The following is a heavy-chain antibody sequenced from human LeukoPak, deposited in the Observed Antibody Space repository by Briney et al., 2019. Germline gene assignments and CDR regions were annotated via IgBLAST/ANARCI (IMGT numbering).Heavy chain of an antibody. CDR1: GFTFSSYN. CDR2: INTDSSSI. D-gene: IGHD3-9*01. Sequence: GGSLRLSCAASGFTFSSYNMNWVRQAPGKGLEWISYINTDSSSIYDADSVKGRFTISRDNAKNSLYLQMNSLRDEDTAVYYCARGGLRYFDWLLDYWGQGTLVTVSS. CDR3: ARGGLRYFDWLLDY. J-gene: IGHJ4*02. V-gene: IGHV3-48*02.